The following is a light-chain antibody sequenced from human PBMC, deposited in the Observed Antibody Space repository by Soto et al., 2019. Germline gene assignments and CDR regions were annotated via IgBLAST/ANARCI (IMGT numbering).Light chain of an antibody. Sequence: QSVLTQPPSASGTPGQTVTISCSGSSFNIGFNYVYWYQQLPGMAPKLLIHSNDERPSGVPDRFSGSKSGTSASLAISGLRSEDEAEYYCAAWEDSLSGGVFGTGTKLTVL. CDR2: SND. CDR1: SFNIGFNY. J-gene: IGLJ1*01. V-gene: IGLV1-47*02. CDR3: AAWEDSLSGGV.